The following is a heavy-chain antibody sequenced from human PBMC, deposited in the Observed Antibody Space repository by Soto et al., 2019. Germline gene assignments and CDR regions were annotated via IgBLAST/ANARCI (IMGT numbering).Heavy chain of an antibody. Sequence: ASVKVSCKASGGTFSSYAISWVRQAPGQGLEWMGGIIPIFGTANYAQKFQGRVTITADESTSTAYMELSSLRSEDTAVYHCARSYYYDSSANYWYFDLWGRGTLVTVSS. V-gene: IGHV1-69*13. CDR2: IIPIFGTA. CDR3: ARSYYYDSSANYWYFDL. J-gene: IGHJ2*01. CDR1: GGTFSSYA. D-gene: IGHD3-22*01.